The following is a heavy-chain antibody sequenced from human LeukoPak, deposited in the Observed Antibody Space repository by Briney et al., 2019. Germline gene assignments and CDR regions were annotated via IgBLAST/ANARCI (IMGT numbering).Heavy chain of an antibody. V-gene: IGHV4-4*07. D-gene: IGHD3-10*01. CDR2: IHTRGST. CDR3: ARDRYYYGSGSYRLFDY. CDR1: GGSITSYY. J-gene: IGHJ4*02. Sequence: SETLSPTCTVSGGSITSYYWSWIRQPAGKGLEWIGRIHTRGSTNYNPSLKSRVTMSVDTSKNQFSLKLSSVTAADTAVYYCARDRYYYGSGSYRLFDYWGQGTLVTVSS.